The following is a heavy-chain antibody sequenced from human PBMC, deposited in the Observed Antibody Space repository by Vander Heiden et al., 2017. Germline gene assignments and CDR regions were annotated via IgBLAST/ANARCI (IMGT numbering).Heavy chain of an antibody. D-gene: IGHD6-6*01. Sequence: QVQLVESGGGVVQPGRSLRLSCAASGCTFSSYGMHGVRQAPGKGLEWVAVISYDGSNKYYADSVKGRFTISRDNSKNTLYLQMNSLRAEDTAVYYCAKVSSSYGMDVWGQGTTVTVSS. CDR2: ISYDGSNK. CDR1: GCTFSSYG. J-gene: IGHJ6*02. V-gene: IGHV3-30*18. CDR3: AKVSSSYGMDV.